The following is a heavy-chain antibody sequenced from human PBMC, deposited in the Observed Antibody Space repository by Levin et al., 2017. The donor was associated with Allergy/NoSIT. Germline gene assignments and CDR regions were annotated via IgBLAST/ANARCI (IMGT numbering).Heavy chain of an antibody. CDR3: ARRQMDNWNDALGFDI. D-gene: IGHD1-1*01. CDR1: GFTFSIYT. CDR2: ISSTSSYI. V-gene: IGHV3-21*01. J-gene: IGHJ3*02. Sequence: PSETLSLTCAASGFTFSIYTMNWVRQAPGKGLEWVSSISSTSSYIYYADFVKGRFTISRDNAKKSLFLQMNSLRAEDTAVYYCARRQMDNWNDALGFDIWGQGTMVTVSS.